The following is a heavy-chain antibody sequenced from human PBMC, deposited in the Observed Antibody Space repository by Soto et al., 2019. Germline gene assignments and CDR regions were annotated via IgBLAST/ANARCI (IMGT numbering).Heavy chain of an antibody. D-gene: IGHD5-12*01. J-gene: IGHJ4*02. CDR2: ISWNSGSI. CDR3: AKDSGYSGYGYLDY. Sequence: DVQLVESGGGLVQPGRSLRLSCAASGFTFDDYAMHWVRQAPGKGLEWVSGISWNSGSIGYADSVKGRFTISRDNAKNSLYLQMNSLRAEDTALYYCAKDSGYSGYGYLDYWGQGTLVTVSS. V-gene: IGHV3-9*01. CDR1: GFTFDDYA.